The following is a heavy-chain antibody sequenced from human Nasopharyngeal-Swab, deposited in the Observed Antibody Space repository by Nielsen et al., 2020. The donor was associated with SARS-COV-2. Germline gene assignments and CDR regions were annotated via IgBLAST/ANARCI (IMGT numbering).Heavy chain of an antibody. CDR3: ARDGGFIVGAIVDSEYFQH. CDR1: GYTFTSYA. D-gene: IGHD1-26*01. CDR2: INTNTGNP. J-gene: IGHJ1*01. V-gene: IGHV7-4-1*02. Sequence: ASVKVSCKASGYTFTSYAMNWVRQAPGQGLEWMGWINTNTGNPTYAQGFTGRFVFSLDTSVSTAYLQISSLKAEDTAVYYCARDGGFIVGAIVDSEYFQHWGQGTLVTVSS.